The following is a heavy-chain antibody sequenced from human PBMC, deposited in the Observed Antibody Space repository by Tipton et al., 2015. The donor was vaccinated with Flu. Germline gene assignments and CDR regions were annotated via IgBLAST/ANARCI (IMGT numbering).Heavy chain of an antibody. V-gene: IGHV3-23*01. CDR1: GDSIGSRY. D-gene: IGHD6-19*01. Sequence: LSLTCSVSGDSIGSRYFWGWIRQAPGKGLEWVAGVSGGGGTTYFADSVKGRFTISRDNSRNMVFLQMNNLRVEDTAEYYCAKVIPELVAGLDYWGRGTLVTVSS. CDR3: AKVIPELVAGLDY. J-gene: IGHJ4*02. CDR2: VSGGGGTT.